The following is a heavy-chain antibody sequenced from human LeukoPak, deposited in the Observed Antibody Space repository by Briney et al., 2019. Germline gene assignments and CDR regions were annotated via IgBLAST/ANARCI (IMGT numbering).Heavy chain of an antibody. CDR2: LIPIFGTA. CDR1: GGTFSSYA. D-gene: IGHD3-10*01. CDR3: ASKYYGSGRIYYYYGMDV. J-gene: IGHJ6*04. Sequence: ASVQVSCKASGGTFSSYAISWVRQPPGQGLEWMGGLIPIFGTANYAQKFQGRVTITADESTSTAYMELSSLRSEDTAVYYCASKYYGSGRIYYYYGMDVWGKGTTVTVSS. V-gene: IGHV1-69*13.